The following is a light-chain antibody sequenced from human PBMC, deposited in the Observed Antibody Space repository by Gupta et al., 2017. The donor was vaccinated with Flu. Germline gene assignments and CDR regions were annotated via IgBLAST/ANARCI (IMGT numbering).Light chain of an antibody. CDR3: QRYDYSSFT. Sequence: EIVLTQSPGTLSLSPGERATLSCRASQSVISSFLAWYQQKPGQPPRLLIYGASSRATGIPDRFSGSGSGTDFTLTISRLEPEDFAVYYCQRYDYSSFTFGPGTKVDIK. V-gene: IGKV3-20*01. J-gene: IGKJ3*01. CDR2: GAS. CDR1: QSVISSF.